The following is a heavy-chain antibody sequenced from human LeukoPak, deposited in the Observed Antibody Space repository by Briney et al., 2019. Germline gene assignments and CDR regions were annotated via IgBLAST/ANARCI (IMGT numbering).Heavy chain of an antibody. V-gene: IGHV4-59*08. Sequence: SETLSLTCTVSGGSISSYYWSWIRQPPGKGLEWIGYIYYSGSTNYNPSLKSRVTISVDTSKNQFSLELSSVTAADTAVYYCASQIWDVDTAMVPYFDYWGQGTLVTVSS. CDR2: IYYSGST. CDR3: ASQIWDVDTAMVPYFDY. J-gene: IGHJ4*02. CDR1: GGSISSYY. D-gene: IGHD5-18*01.